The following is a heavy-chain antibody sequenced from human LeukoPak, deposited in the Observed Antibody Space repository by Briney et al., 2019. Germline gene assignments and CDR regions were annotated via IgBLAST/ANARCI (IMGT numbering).Heavy chain of an antibody. D-gene: IGHD5-24*01. CDR3: ARGGAMATSNYFDY. J-gene: IGHJ4*02. CDR1: GVSFSGYY. Sequence: SETLSLTCAVYGVSFSGYYWSWIRQPPGKGLEWIGEINHSGSTNYNPSLKSRVAISVDTSKNQFSLKLSSVTAADTAVYYCARGGAMATSNYFDYWGQGTLVTVSS. V-gene: IGHV4-34*01. CDR2: INHSGST.